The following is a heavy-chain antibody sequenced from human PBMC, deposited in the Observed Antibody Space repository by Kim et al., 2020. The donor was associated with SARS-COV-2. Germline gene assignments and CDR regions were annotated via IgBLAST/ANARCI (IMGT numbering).Heavy chain of an antibody. J-gene: IGHJ4*02. D-gene: IGHD3-10*01. CDR3: ARGGEVRGFSIDY. CDR1: GGSISSGGYY. CDR2: IYYSGST. V-gene: IGHV4-31*03. Sequence: SETLSLTCTVSGGSISSGGYYWSWIRQHPGKGLEWIGYIYYSGSTYYNPSLKSRVTISVDTSKNQFSLKLSSVTAADTAVYYCARGGEVRGFSIDYWGQGTLVTVSS.